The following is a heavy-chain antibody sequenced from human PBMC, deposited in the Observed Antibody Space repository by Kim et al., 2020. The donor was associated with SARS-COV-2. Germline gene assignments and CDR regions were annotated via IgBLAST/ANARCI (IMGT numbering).Heavy chain of an antibody. CDR3: AKGLATRWFAFEY. Sequence: GGSLRLSCAASGFIFTSYAMTWVRQAPGKGLEWVSTIYRSAGETYYADSVKGRFTISRDKFKDTLYLQMDSLRADDTAVYYCAKGLATRWFAFEYWGQG. CDR1: GFIFTSYA. CDR2: IYRSAGET. V-gene: IGHV3-23*05. J-gene: IGHJ4*02. D-gene: IGHD3-10*01.